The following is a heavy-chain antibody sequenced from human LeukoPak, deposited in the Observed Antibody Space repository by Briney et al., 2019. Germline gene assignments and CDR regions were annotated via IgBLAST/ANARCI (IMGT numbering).Heavy chain of an antibody. CDR3: AKEPTPGGAFYFDS. V-gene: IGHV3-23*01. D-gene: IGHD3-10*01. J-gene: IGHJ4*02. CDR1: GFTFGSYA. CDR2: ISDSGGST. Sequence: GGSLRLSCAASGFTFGSYAMSWVRQAPGKGLEWVSTISDSGGSTYFAASVKGRSTISRDNSKNTLYLQRNSLRAEDMALYDCAKEPTPGGAFYFDSWGQGTLVTVSS.